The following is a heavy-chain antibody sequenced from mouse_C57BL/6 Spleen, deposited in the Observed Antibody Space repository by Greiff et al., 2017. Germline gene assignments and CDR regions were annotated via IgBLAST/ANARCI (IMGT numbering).Heavy chain of an antibody. CDR1: GFSLTSYG. J-gene: IGHJ4*01. CDR2: IWSDGST. Sequence: QVQLQESGPGLVAPSQSLSITCTVSGFSLTSYGVHWVRQPPGKGLEWLVVIWSDGSTTYNSAHKSRLSISKDNSKSQVFLKMNSLQTDDTAMYYCARHEGDSNSFYAMDYWGQGTSVTVSS. D-gene: IGHD2-5*01. V-gene: IGHV2-6-1*01. CDR3: ARHEGDSNSFYAMDY.